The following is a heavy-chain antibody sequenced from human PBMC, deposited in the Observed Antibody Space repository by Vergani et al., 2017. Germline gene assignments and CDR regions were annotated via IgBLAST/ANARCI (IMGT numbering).Heavy chain of an antibody. CDR3: ASCRPRGAGSY. D-gene: IGHD6-19*01. CDR2: INPSGGST. J-gene: IGHJ4*02. CDR1: GYTFTSYY. Sequence: QVQLVQSGAEVKKPGASVKVSCKASGYTFTSYYMHWVRQAPGQGLEWMGIINPSGGSTRYAQKFQGRVTMTRDTSTSTVYMELSSLRSEDTAVYYCASCRPRGAGSYWGQGTLVTVSS. V-gene: IGHV1-46*01.